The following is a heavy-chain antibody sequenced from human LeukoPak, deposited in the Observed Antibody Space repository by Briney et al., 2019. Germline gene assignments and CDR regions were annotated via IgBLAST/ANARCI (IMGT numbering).Heavy chain of an antibody. D-gene: IGHD2-21*01. CDR2: ISSSGSTI. V-gene: IGHV3-11*01. CDR3: AKFLPTHIVVANYYFDY. J-gene: IGHJ4*02. Sequence: GGSLRLSCAASGFTFSGYYMSWIRQAPGKGLEWVSYISSSGSTIYYADSVKGRFTISRDNAKNSLYLQMNSLRAEDTAVYYCAKFLPTHIVVANYYFDYWGQGTLVTVSS. CDR1: GFTFSGYY.